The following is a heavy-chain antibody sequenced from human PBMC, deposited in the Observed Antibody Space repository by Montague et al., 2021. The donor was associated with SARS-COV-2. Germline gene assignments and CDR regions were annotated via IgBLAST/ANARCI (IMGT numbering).Heavy chain of an antibody. D-gene: IGHD6-6*01. CDR1: GFSLTTSAMC. CDR3: ARSGQLGANYARLGYYGLGV. J-gene: IGHJ6*02. Sequence: PALVKPTQTLKLTCTFSGFSLTTSAMCVSWIRQPPGKAPEWLARIDWDDDKHYNASLKTRLIISQDTSRNHVVMTMTNMDPVDTGTYYCARSGQLGANYARLGYYGLGVWGRGATGIVSS. V-gene: IGHV2-70*11. CDR2: IDWDDDK.